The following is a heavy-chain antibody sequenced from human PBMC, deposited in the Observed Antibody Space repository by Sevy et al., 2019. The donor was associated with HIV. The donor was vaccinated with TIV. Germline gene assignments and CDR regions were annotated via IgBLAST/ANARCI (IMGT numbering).Heavy chain of an antibody. CDR2: INPSDGNT. CDR3: ARDVTGSYYVDY. Sequence: ASVKVSCKTSGYTFTDYGISWVRQAPGQGLEWMAWINPSDGNTNYAQRLQGRVTMTTDTSTSTAYMELWSLRSDDTAVYYSARDVTGSYYVDYWGQGTLVTVSS. J-gene: IGHJ4*02. V-gene: IGHV1-18*01. D-gene: IGHD1-26*01. CDR1: GYTFTDYG.